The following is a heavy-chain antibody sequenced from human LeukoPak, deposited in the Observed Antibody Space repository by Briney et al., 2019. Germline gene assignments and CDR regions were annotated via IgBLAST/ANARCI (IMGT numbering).Heavy chain of an antibody. J-gene: IGHJ6*03. V-gene: IGHV1-2*02. D-gene: IGHD3-10*01. CDR3: ARVAGYGSGSYYKWYYYYYMDV. Sequence: ASVKVSCKASGYTFTGHYMHWVRQAPGQGLEWMGWINPNSGGTNYAQKLQGRVTMTTDTSTSTAYMELRSLRSDDTAVYYCARVAGYGSGSYYKWYYYYYMDVWGKGTTVTVSS. CDR2: INPNSGGT. CDR1: GYTFTGHY.